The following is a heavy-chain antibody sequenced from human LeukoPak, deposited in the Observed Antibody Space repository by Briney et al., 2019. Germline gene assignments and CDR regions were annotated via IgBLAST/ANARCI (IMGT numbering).Heavy chain of an antibody. CDR1: GGSISSGGYY. J-gene: IGHJ3*02. V-gene: IGHV4-30-2*01. Sequence: SETLSLTCTVSGGSISSGGYYWSWIRQPPGKGLEWIGSIYHSGSTYYNPSLKSRVTISVDTSKNQFSLNLNSVTAADTAVYYCARNSYYDNSGEGAFDIWGQGTMVTVSS. CDR3: ARNSYYDNSGEGAFDI. CDR2: IYHSGST. D-gene: IGHD3-22*01.